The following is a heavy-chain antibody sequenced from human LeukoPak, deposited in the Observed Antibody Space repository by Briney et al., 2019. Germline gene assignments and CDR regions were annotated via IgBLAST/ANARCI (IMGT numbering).Heavy chain of an antibody. Sequence: PGRSLRLSCGASGFIFDDYGMHWVRQAPGKGLEWVSGINWNGDIKGYADSVKGRFTISRDNAKNSVYLQMNSLRPADTGFYYCAKADRTSASGGRLGPWGQGTLVTVSS. CDR1: GFIFDDYG. J-gene: IGHJ5*02. V-gene: IGHV3-9*01. CDR3: AKADRTSASGGRLGP. CDR2: INWNGDIK. D-gene: IGHD2-2*01.